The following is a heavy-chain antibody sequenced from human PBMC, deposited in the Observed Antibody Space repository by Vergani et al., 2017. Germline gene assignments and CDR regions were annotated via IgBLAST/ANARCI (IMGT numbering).Heavy chain of an antibody. CDR3: GYRKTECGTTGCFYPFYYYYYMDV. CDR1: GFSLNTRGVS. V-gene: IGHV2-5*04. D-gene: IGHD1-7*01. J-gene: IGHJ6*03. CDR2: IYWNDDQ. Sequence: QITLKESGPTLVKPTQTLTLTCTFSGFSLNTRGVSVAWLRQPPGKALDWLALIYWNDDQHYSPSLNNRVTITKDTSKNQVVLTMTNMDYVDTGTYYCGYRKTECGTTGCFYPFYYYYYMDVGGKGTTVTGSS.